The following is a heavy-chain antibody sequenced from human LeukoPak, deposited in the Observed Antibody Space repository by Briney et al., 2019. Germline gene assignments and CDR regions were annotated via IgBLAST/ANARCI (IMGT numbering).Heavy chain of an antibody. D-gene: IGHD1-20*01. J-gene: IGHJ4*02. V-gene: IGHV1-46*01. CDR2: INPSGGST. CDR1: GYTCTSYY. CDR3: ARAPITGTTFDY. Sequence: ASVKVSCKASGYTCTSYYMHRVRQAPGQGLEWMGIINPSGGSTSYAQKFQSRVTITTDESTSTAYMELSSLRSEDTAVYYCARAPITGTTFDYWGQGTLVTVSS.